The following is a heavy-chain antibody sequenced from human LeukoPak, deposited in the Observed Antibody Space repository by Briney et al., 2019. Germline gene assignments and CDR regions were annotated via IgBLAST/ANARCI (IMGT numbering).Heavy chain of an antibody. V-gene: IGHV4-34*01. CDR3: ARGKEYCGGDCFSSWYFDL. D-gene: IGHD2-21*02. Sequence: SETLSLTCAVYGGPFSGYYWSWIRQSPGKGLEWIGEINQSGSTTYKPSLKGRVTISVDTSKTQFSLKLSSVTATDTAVYHCARGKEYCGGDCFSSWYFDLWGRGTLVTVSS. CDR2: INQSGST. CDR1: GGPFSGYY. J-gene: IGHJ2*01.